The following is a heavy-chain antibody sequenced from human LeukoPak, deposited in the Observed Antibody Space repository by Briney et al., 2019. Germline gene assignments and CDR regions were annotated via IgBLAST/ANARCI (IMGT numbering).Heavy chain of an antibody. D-gene: IGHD1-7*01. CDR2: IYYSGST. J-gene: IGHJ3*02. Sequence: SETLSLTCTVSGGSISSSSYYWGWIRQPPGKGLEWIGSIYYSGSTYYNPSLKSRVTIPVDTSKNQFSLKLSSVTAADTAVYYCARQKLELRPEAAFDIWGQGTMVTVSS. CDR3: ARQKLELRPEAAFDI. V-gene: IGHV4-39*01. CDR1: GGSISSSSYY.